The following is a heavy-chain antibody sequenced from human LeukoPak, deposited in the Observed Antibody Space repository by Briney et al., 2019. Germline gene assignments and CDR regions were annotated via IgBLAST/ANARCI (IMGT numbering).Heavy chain of an antibody. CDR2: IYHSGST. Sequence: SETLSLPCTVSGYSISSGYFWGWIRQPPGKGLEWIGSIYHSGSTSYNPSLKSRLTISVDTSKNQFSLKLNFVTAADTAMYYCARMFRSSWYINWFDPWGQGTLVTVSS. J-gene: IGHJ5*02. V-gene: IGHV4-38-2*02. CDR3: ARMFRSSWYINWFDP. CDR1: GYSISSGYF. D-gene: IGHD6-13*01.